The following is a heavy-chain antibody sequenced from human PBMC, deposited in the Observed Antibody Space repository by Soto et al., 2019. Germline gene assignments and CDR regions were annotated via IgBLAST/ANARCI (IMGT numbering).Heavy chain of an antibody. J-gene: IGHJ5*02. CDR2: IFYSVST. V-gene: IGHV4-39*01. Sequence: SETLSLTCTVSSGSISSTIYSWDWIRQPPGKGQEWIGSIFYSVSTYYNPSLKSRVTISVDTSKNQFSLTLTSVTAADTAVYYCARQCRGVTCHWFVPWGQGTLVTVSS. D-gene: IGHD2-15*01. CDR1: SGSISSTIYS. CDR3: ARQCRGVTCHWFVP.